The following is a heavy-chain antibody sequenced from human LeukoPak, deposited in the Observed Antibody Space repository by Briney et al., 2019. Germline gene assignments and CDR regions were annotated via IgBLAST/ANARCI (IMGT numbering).Heavy chain of an antibody. CDR2: ITGPVDT. J-gene: IGHJ5*02. CDR1: GFIFRNYA. CDR3: AKGKAARLVDWFDP. D-gene: IGHD6-6*01. V-gene: IGHV3-23*01. Sequence: PGGSLRLSCAASGFIFRNYAMMSVPQAPGKGQEWVSSITGPVDTFYVDSAKGRFTVSRDNSKNTLYLQLNSLTAEDTALYYCAKGKAARLVDWFDPWGQGTLVTVSS.